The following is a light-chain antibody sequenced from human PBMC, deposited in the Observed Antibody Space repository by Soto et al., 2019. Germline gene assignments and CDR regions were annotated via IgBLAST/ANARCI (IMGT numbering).Light chain of an antibody. CDR2: GAS. J-gene: IGKJ1*01. Sequence: EIVLTQSPGTLSVSPWGRATLSCRASQSVDSTLAWYQQKPGQAPRLLIYGASSRATGIPDRFSGSGSGTDFTLTISRLEPEDFAVYYCQQYGSSSTFGQGTKVDIK. CDR1: QSVDST. CDR3: QQYGSSST. V-gene: IGKV3-20*01.